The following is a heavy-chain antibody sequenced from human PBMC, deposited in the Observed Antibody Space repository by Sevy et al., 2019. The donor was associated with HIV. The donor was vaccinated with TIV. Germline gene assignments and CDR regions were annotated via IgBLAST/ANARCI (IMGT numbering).Heavy chain of an antibody. Sequence: ASVKVSSKASGYTFTSYDINWVRQATGQGLEWMGWMTPNSGNTGCAQKFQGRVTMTRNTSISTAYMELSSLRSEDTAVYYCARLPITMVRGDLYGMDVWGQGTTVTVSS. CDR3: ARLPITMVRGDLYGMDV. CDR2: MTPNSGNT. D-gene: IGHD3-10*01. CDR1: GYTFTSYD. J-gene: IGHJ6*02. V-gene: IGHV1-8*01.